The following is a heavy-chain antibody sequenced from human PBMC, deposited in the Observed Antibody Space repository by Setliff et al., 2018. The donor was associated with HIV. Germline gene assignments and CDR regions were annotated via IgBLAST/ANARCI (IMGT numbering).Heavy chain of an antibody. CDR3: ARDSGYSSSWYGNYYYYYMDV. D-gene: IGHD6-13*01. V-gene: IGHV1-46*01. Sequence: ASVKVSCKASGYTFTNYYMHWVRQAPGQGLEWMGIINPSGGSTSYAQKFQGRVTMTRDTSTSTVYMELSSLRSEDTAVYYCARDSGYSSSWYGNYYYYYMDVWGKGTTVTVSS. J-gene: IGHJ6*03. CDR2: INPSGGST. CDR1: GYTFTNYY.